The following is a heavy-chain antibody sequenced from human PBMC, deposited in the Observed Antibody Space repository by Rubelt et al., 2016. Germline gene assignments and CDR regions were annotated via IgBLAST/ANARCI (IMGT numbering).Heavy chain of an antibody. CDR2: ISAYHGNT. CDR3: ARVMITFGGVIEVGWFDP. D-gene: IGHD3-16*02. J-gene: IGHJ5*02. Sequence: QVQLVQSGAEVKKPGASVKVSCKASGYTLTSYGISWVRQAPGQGLEWVGWISAYHGNTNYAQKLAGKVTMHPATATSTAYMELRSLRSDDTAVYYCARVMITFGGVIEVGWFDPWGQGTLVTVSS. V-gene: IGHV1-18*01. CDR1: GYTLTSYG.